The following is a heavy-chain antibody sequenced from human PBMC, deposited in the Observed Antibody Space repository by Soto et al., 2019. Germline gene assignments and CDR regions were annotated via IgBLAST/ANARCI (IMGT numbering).Heavy chain of an antibody. Sequence: ASVKVSCKASGYTFTNYGFSWVRQAPGQGLEWMGWISGYNGSTKYAEKFQGRVTMTTDTSTSTAHMELRSLRSDDTAVYYCARSVRYYYDSSGSKGHFDIWGQGTMVTVSS. J-gene: IGHJ3*02. CDR1: GYTFTNYG. D-gene: IGHD3-22*01. V-gene: IGHV1-18*01. CDR2: ISGYNGST. CDR3: ARSVRYYYDSSGSKGHFDI.